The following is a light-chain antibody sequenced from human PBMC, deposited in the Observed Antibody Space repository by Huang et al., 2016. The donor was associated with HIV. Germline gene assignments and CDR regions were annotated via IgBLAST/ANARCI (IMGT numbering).Light chain of an antibody. CDR1: QGVGDN. Sequence: EIVITQSLATLSVSPGERATLSCRASQGVGDNLAWYRQKPGQAPRPRIYGVSTRATNVPPRVSGSGSGTDFTLTISSLQSEDFALYYCQHYYNLPYTFGHGTRLETK. CDR3: QHYYNLPYT. CDR2: GVS. V-gene: IGKV3-15*01. J-gene: IGKJ2*01.